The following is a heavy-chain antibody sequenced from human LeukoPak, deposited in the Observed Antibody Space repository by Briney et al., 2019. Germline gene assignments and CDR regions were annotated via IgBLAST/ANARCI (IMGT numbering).Heavy chain of an antibody. J-gene: IGHJ4*02. CDR3: AGRRGGFGYFDY. D-gene: IGHD3-16*01. V-gene: IGHV4-34*01. CDR2: INHSGST. Sequence: SETLSLTCAVYGGSFSGYYWSWIRQPPGKGLEWIGEINHSGSTNYNPSLKSRVTISVDTSKNQFSLKLISVTAADTAVYYCAGRRGGFGYFDYWGQGTLVTVSS. CDR1: GGSFSGYY.